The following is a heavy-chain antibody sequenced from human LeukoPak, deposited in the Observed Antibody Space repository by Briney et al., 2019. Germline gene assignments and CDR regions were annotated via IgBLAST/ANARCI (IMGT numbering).Heavy chain of an antibody. CDR2: ISTMSSTK. Sequence: GGSLRLSCAASEFTLSTYAMNWVRQAPGKGLEWVSYISTMSSTKYYADSVKGRFTISRDNAQNSLYLQMNSLRDEDTAVYYCARGKIGYYYGDSDGFWGQGTLVTVSS. V-gene: IGHV3-48*02. CDR1: EFTLSTYA. CDR3: ARGKIGYYYGDSDGF. J-gene: IGHJ4*02. D-gene: IGHD4-17*01.